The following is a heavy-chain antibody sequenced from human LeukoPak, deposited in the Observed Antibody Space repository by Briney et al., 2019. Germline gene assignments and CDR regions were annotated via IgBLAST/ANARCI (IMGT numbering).Heavy chain of an antibody. CDR3: ARGGRGIVVVPAAQEDD. CDR2: ISSSSSYI. J-gene: IGHJ4*02. Sequence: GGSLRLSCAASGFTFSSYSMNWVRQAPGQGLEGASSISSSSSYIYYADSVKGRFTISRDNAKNSLYLQMNSLRAEDTAVYYCARGGRGIVVVPAAQEDDWGQGTLVTVSS. D-gene: IGHD2-2*01. V-gene: IGHV3-21*01. CDR1: GFTFSSYS.